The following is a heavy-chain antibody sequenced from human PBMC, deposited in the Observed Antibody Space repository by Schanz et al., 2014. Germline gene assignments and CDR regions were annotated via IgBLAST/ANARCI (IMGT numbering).Heavy chain of an antibody. CDR3: ARDPHTFNFGYWHYLDY. V-gene: IGHV3-66*01. CDR2: IYGGST. J-gene: IGHJ4*02. CDR1: GFTVSSNY. Sequence: EVQLVESGGGLVQPGGSLRLSCAASGFTVSSNYMSWVRQAPGKGLEWVSFIYGGSTYYADSVKGRFTISRDNSKNTLYLQMNSLRAEDTAVYYCARDPHTFNFGYWHYLDYWGQGTLVTVSS. D-gene: IGHD2-2*03.